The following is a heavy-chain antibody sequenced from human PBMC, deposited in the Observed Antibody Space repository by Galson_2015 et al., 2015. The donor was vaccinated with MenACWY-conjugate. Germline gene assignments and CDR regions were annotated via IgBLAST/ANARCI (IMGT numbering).Heavy chain of an antibody. Sequence: QSGAGVTKPGESLKISCKGSGSSFTHYWIGWVRQMPGRGLEWMGLIDPHNSNTRYSPSFQGQVTISADESISTAFLQWSSLKASDTAMYYCARHPPGGRGMDVWGRGTTVTVSS. CDR1: GSSFTHYW. V-gene: IGHV5-51*01. CDR2: IDPHNSNT. D-gene: IGHD1-26*01. CDR3: ARHPPGGRGMDV. J-gene: IGHJ6*02.